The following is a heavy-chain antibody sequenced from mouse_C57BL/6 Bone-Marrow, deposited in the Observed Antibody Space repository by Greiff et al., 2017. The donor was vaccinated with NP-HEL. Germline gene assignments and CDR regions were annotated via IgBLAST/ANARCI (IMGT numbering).Heavy chain of an antibody. Sequence: VQLQQSGPELVKPGASVKISCKASGYTFTDYYMNWVKQSHGKSLEWIGDINPNNGGTSYNQKFKGKATLTVDKSSSTAYMELRSLTSEDSAVYYCARGGIYYGNYVDWGQGTLVTVSA. V-gene: IGHV1-26*01. J-gene: IGHJ3*01. CDR3: ARGGIYYGNYVD. D-gene: IGHD2-1*01. CDR1: GYTFTDYY. CDR2: INPNNGGT.